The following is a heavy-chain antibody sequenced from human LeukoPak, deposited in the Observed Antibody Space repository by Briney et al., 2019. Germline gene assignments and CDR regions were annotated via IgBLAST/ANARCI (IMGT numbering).Heavy chain of an antibody. J-gene: IGHJ3*02. V-gene: IGHV4-4*07. CDR2: IYTSGST. Sequence: SETVPHLRCLSGGLKWILKEMCLRQPAGKGLEWIGRIYTSGSTNYNPSLKSRVTMSVDTSKNQFSLKLSSVTAADTAVYYCAREKALSTETYDKAFDIWGQGTMVTVSS. CDR3: AREKALSTETYDKAFDI. D-gene: IGHD4-17*01. CDR1: GGLKWIL.